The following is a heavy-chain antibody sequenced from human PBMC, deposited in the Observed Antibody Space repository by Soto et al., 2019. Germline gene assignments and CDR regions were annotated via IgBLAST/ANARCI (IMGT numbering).Heavy chain of an antibody. Sequence: GGSLRLSCAASGFTFSSYAMHWVRQAPGKGLEWVAVISYDGSNKYYADSVKGRFTISRDNSKNTLYLQMNSLRAEDTAVYYCARVSYPKYCGGDCYFDYWGQGTLVTVSS. CDR3: ARVSYPKYCGGDCYFDY. V-gene: IGHV3-30-3*01. J-gene: IGHJ4*02. CDR1: GFTFSSYA. CDR2: ISYDGSNK. D-gene: IGHD2-21*02.